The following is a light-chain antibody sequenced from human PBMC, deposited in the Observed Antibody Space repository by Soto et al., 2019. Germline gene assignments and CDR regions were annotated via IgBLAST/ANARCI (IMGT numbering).Light chain of an antibody. CDR3: CSYTSSSTYV. J-gene: IGLJ1*01. CDR1: SSDVGGYNY. Sequence: SVMTRPAAESGSPGQSITISCTGTSSDVGGYNYVSWYQQHPGKAPKLMIYEVSNRPSGVSNRFSGSKSGNTASLTISGLQAEDEANYYCCSYTSSSTYVYGTALKVAVL. V-gene: IGLV2-14*01. CDR2: EVS.